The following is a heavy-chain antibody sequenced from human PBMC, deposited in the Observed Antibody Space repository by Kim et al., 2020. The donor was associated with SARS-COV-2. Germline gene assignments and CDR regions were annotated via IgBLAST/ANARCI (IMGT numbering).Heavy chain of an antibody. D-gene: IGHD6-19*01. Sequence: GGSLRLSCAASGFTFSSYAMHWVRQAPGKGLEWVAVISYDGSNKYYADSVKGRFTISRDNSKNTLYLQMNSLRAEDTAVYYCARDPIGLNSSGWDSEGYWGQGTLVTVSS. CDR1: GFTFSSYA. CDR2: ISYDGSNK. J-gene: IGHJ4*02. V-gene: IGHV3-30-3*01. CDR3: ARDPIGLNSSGWDSEGY.